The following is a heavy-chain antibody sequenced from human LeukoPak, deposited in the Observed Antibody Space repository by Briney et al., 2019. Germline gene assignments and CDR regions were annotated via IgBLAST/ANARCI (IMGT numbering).Heavy chain of an antibody. Sequence: ASVTVSCTASGYTFTSYGISWVRQAPGQGLEWMGWISAYNGNTNYAQKLQGRVTMATDTSTSTAYMELRSLRSDDTAVYYCARGLMGGGLNWFDPWGQGTLVTVSS. D-gene: IGHD1-26*01. CDR1: GYTFTSYG. V-gene: IGHV1-18*01. J-gene: IGHJ5*02. CDR3: ARGLMGGGLNWFDP. CDR2: ISAYNGNT.